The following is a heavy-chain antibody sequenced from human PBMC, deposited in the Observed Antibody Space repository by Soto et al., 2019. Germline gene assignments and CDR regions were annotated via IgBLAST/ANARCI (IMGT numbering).Heavy chain of an antibody. J-gene: IGHJ6*02. D-gene: IGHD2-2*01. CDR2: ISGSGGST. V-gene: IGHV3-23*01. CDR3: AKDPYCTSTSCYMDV. CDR1: GFRFSNYA. Sequence: GGSLRLSCAASGFRFSNYAMSCVRQAPGKGLEWVSGISGSGGSTYYADSVKGRFTISRDNSKNTLYLQMNSLRAEDTAVYYCAKDPYCTSTSCYMDVWGQGTTVTVSS.